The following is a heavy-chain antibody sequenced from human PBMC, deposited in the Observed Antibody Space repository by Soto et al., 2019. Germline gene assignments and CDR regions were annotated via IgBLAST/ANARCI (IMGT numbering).Heavy chain of an antibody. Sequence: GGSLRLSCTASGFTFRNFWMSWARQAPGKGLEWVATIKMDGTERYYVDSAKGRFTISRDNAKNSLYLEMNSVRDEDTAVYYCARGRSLDFWGQGKMVTVSS. V-gene: IGHV3-7*03. CDR3: ARGRSLDF. CDR1: GFTFRNFW. J-gene: IGHJ3*01. CDR2: IKMDGTER.